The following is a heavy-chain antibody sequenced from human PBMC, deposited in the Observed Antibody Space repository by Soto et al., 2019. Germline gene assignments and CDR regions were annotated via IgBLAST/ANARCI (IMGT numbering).Heavy chain of an antibody. J-gene: IGHJ4*02. Sequence: QVQLVESGGGVVQPGTSLRLSCAASGFPFSTYGMHWVRQIPGKGLEWVTVISSDGNNKYYSDSVKGRFTVSRDNPKNLLYLQMSSLRAEDTAVYYCAKGTTMRRGERVFDYWGQGTLVTVSS. V-gene: IGHV3-30*18. CDR1: GFPFSTYG. D-gene: IGHD3-10*01. CDR3: AKGTTMRRGERVFDY. CDR2: ISSDGNNK.